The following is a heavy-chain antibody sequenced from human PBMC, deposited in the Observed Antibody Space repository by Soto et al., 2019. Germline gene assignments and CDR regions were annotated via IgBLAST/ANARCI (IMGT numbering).Heavy chain of an antibody. J-gene: IGHJ1*01. CDR2: MNPNSGNT. Sequence: QVQLVQSGAEVKKPGASLKVSCKASGYTFTSYDINWVREATGQGLEWMGWMNPNSGNTCYAQKFQGRVTMTSNTAVSTAYMELSSLISEDTAVYFCARGLADSSGYVAFQHWGQGTLVTVSS. D-gene: IGHD3-22*01. CDR3: ARGLADSSGYVAFQH. CDR1: GYTFTSYD. V-gene: IGHV1-8*01.